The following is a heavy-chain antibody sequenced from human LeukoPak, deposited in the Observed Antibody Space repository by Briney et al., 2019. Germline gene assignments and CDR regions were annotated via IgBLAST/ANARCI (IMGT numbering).Heavy chain of an antibody. D-gene: IGHD5-24*01. CDR3: AKGRDGYTQLDY. Sequence: GGSLRLSCAASGFTFSSYWMHWVRQAPGKGLVWVSLISWDGGSTYYADSVKGRFTISRDNSKNSLYLQMNSLRAEDTALYYCAKGRDGYTQLDYWGQGTLVTVSS. V-gene: IGHV3-43D*03. CDR1: GFTFSSYW. J-gene: IGHJ4*02. CDR2: ISWDGGST.